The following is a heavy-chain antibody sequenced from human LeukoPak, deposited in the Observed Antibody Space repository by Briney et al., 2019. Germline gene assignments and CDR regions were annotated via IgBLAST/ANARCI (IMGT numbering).Heavy chain of an antibody. CDR1: DDHFRTHH. CDR3: ARDPTTVTKGFDN. J-gene: IGHJ3*02. Sequence: SDTLSLTCSVSDDHFRTHHGPWMRPPSGKGVGWIGYLSFCGSHNYNPSLKGRLTISVDTSKNQLSLKLSSVTAADTAVDYCARDPTTVTKGFDNWGQGTLVTVSS. D-gene: IGHD4-17*01. CDR2: LSFCGSH. V-gene: IGHV4-59*11.